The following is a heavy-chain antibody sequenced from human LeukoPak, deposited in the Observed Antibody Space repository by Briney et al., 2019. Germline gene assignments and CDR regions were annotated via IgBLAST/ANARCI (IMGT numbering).Heavy chain of an antibody. V-gene: IGHV3-48*03. Sequence: GGSLRLSCAASGFTFSSYEMNWVRQAPGKGLEWVSYISSSGSTIYYADSVKGRFTISRDNAKNSLYLQMNGLRAEDTAVYYCAREGPSTVTEYNWFDPWGQGTLVTVSS. J-gene: IGHJ5*02. CDR3: AREGPSTVTEYNWFDP. D-gene: IGHD4-17*01. CDR1: GFTFSSYE. CDR2: ISSSGSTI.